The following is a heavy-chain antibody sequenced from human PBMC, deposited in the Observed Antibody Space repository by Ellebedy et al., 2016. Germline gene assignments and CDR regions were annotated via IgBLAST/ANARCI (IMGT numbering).Heavy chain of an antibody. CDR1: GFSFNTAW. CDR3: AKDRDGYDS. V-gene: IGHV3-15*01. D-gene: IGHD5-24*01. CDR2: IKSKNDGGTT. Sequence: GESLKISXAGSGFSFNTAWMSWVRQSPGKGLEWVGRIKSKNDGGTTDYAAPVKGRFTISRDVSKNTLYLQMNSLRPEDAGVYYCAKDRDGYDSWGQGALVTVSS. J-gene: IGHJ4*02.